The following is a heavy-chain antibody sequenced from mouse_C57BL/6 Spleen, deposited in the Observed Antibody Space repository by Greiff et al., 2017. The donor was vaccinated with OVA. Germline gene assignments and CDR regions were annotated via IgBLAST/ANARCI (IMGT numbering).Heavy chain of an antibody. D-gene: IGHD2-5*01. CDR2: INPSTGGT. CDR3: ARRSNYNYFDY. J-gene: IGHJ2*01. CDR1: GYSFTGYY. V-gene: IGHV1-42*01. Sequence: EVKLQESGPELVKPGASVKISCKASGYSFTGYYMNWVKQSPEKSLEWIGEINPSTGGTTYNQKFKAKATLTVDKSSSTAYMQLKSLTSEDSAVYYCARRSNYNYFDYWGQGTTLTVSS.